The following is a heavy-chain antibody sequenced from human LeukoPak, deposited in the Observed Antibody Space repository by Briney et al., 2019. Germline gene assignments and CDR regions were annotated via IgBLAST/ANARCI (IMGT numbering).Heavy chain of an antibody. V-gene: IGHV3-74*01. CDR2: INSDGSST. J-gene: IGHJ4*02. D-gene: IGHD4-17*01. Sequence: GGSLRLSCAASGFTFSSYWMHWVRQAPGKGLVWVSRINSDGSSTSYADFVKGRFTISRDNAKNTLYLQMNSLRAEDTAAYYCARDDGDYDFDYWGQGTLVTVSS. CDR3: ARDDGDYDFDY. CDR1: GFTFSSYW.